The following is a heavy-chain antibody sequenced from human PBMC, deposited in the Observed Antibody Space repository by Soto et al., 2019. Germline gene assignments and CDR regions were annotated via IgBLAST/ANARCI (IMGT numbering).Heavy chain of an antibody. CDR1: GFIFDDYA. Sequence: EVQLVESGGGLAQPGRSLRLSCAASGFIFDDYAMHWVRQAPGKGLEWVSGISWQSGSIRYADSVKGRFTISRDNAKNSLYLQMNSLRVEDTALYYCAKDMFSSSSAATFDYLGQGILVTVS. J-gene: IGHJ4*02. CDR3: AKDMFSSSSAATFDY. V-gene: IGHV3-9*01. CDR2: ISWQSGSI. D-gene: IGHD6-6*01.